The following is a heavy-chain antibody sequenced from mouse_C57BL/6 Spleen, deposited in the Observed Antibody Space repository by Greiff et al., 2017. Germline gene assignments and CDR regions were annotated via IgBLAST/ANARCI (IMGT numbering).Heavy chain of an antibody. Sequence: VKLMESGPELVKPGASVKISCKASGYAFSSSWMNWVKQRPGKGLEWIGRIYPGDGDTNYNGKFKGKATLTADKSSSTAYMQLSSLTSEDSAVYFCARELRYGSSYFDYWGQGTTLTVSS. CDR1: GYAFSSSW. V-gene: IGHV1-82*01. CDR2: IYPGDGDT. CDR3: ARELRYGSSYFDY. D-gene: IGHD1-1*01. J-gene: IGHJ2*01.